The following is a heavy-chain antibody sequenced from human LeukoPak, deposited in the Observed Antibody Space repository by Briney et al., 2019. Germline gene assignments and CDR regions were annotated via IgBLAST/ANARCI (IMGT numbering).Heavy chain of an antibody. Sequence: AGSLRLSCAASGFTFSNAWMNWVRQAPGKGLEWVSIITSGVGITYYADSVKGRFTISRDNSKNTLYLQMNSLRAEDTAVYYCAKGNYYDFDYWGQGTLVTVSS. CDR3: AKGNYYDFDY. J-gene: IGHJ4*02. CDR2: ITSGVGIT. V-gene: IGHV3-23*01. CDR1: GFTFSNAW. D-gene: IGHD3-10*01.